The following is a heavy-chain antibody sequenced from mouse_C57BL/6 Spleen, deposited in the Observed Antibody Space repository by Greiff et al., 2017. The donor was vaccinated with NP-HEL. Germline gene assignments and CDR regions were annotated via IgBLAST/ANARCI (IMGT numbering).Heavy chain of an antibody. J-gene: IGHJ4*01. CDR2: ISYSGST. V-gene: IGHV3-1*01. CDR1: GYSITSGYD. D-gene: IGHD1-1*01. Sequence: EVQLQESGPGMVKPSQSLSLTCTVTGYSITSGYDWHWIRHFPGNKLEWMGYISYSGSTNYNPSLNSHISITHDTSKNHFFLKLNSVTTEDTATYYCAREGSSNPDAMDYWGQGTSVTVSS. CDR3: AREGSSNPDAMDY.